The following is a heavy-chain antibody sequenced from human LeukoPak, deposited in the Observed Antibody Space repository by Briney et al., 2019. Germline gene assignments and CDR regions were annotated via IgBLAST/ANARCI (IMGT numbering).Heavy chain of an antibody. V-gene: IGHV3-21*01. J-gene: IGHJ3*02. CDR1: GFTFDDYG. D-gene: IGHD3-16*01. Sequence: PGGSLRLSCAASGFTFDDYGMSWVRQAPGKGLEWVSSISSSSSYIYYADSVKGRFTISRDNAKNSLYLQMNSLRAEDTAVYYCARALGAFDIWGQGTMVTVSS. CDR2: ISSSSSYI. CDR3: ARALGAFDI.